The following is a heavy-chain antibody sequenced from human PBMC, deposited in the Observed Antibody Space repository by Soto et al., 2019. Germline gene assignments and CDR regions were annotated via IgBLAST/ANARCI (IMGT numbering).Heavy chain of an antibody. J-gene: IGHJ6*01. D-gene: IGHD3-22*01. V-gene: IGHV3-48*02. CDR3: ARIDPYDLMDV. Sequence: EVQLVESGGGLVRPGGSLRLSCAGSGLDLNRYSINWVRQAPGKGLEWLSFISSSGNTIFYADSVKGRFTVSRDKVNNSVFLQMNSLRHDDTGVFYCARIDPYDLMDVWGQGTTVTVSS. CDR1: GLDLNRYS. CDR2: ISSSGNTI.